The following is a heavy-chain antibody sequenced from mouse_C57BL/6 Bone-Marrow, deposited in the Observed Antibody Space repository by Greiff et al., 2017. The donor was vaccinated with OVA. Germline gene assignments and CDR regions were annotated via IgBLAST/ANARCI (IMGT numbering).Heavy chain of an antibody. D-gene: IGHD2-4*01. CDR1: GYTFTDYY. J-gene: IGHJ2*01. CDR3: ASSEGMITACFDY. V-gene: IGHV1-26*01. CDR2: INPNNGGT. Sequence: VQLQQSGPELVKPGASVKISCKASGYTFTDYYMNWVKQSHGKSLEWIGDINPNNGGTSYNQKFKGKATLTVDKSSSTAYMELRSLTSEDSAVYYCASSEGMITACFDYWGQGTTLTVSS.